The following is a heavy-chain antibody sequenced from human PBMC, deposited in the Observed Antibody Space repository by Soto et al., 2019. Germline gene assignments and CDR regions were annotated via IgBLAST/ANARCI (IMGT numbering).Heavy chain of an antibody. J-gene: IGHJ4*02. V-gene: IGHV1-18*01. CDR3: ARIDWNYAFDY. Sequence: EASVKVSCKASGYTFTSYGISWVRQAPGQGLEWMGWISAYNGNTNYAQKLQGRVTMTTDTSKNQFSLKLSSVTAADTAVYYCARIDWNYAFDYWGQGTLVTVSS. CDR2: ISAYNGNT. CDR1: GYTFTSYG. D-gene: IGHD1-7*01.